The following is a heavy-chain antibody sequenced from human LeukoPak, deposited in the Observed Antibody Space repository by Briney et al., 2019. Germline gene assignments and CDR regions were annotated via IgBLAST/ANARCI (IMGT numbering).Heavy chain of an antibody. CDR3: ARSPDYDSSGYDY. D-gene: IGHD3-22*01. V-gene: IGHV4-30-2*02. CDR2: IYHSGST. J-gene: IGHJ4*02. CDR1: GGSISSGGYS. Sequence: SQTLSLTCAVSGGSISSGGYSWSWIRQPPGKGLEWIGYIYHSGSTYYNPSLKSRVTISVDTSKNQFSLKLSSVTAADTAVYYCARSPDYDSSGYDYWGQGTLVTVSS.